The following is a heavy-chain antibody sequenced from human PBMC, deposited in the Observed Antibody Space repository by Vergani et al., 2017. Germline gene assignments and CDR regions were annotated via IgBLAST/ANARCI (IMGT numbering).Heavy chain of an antibody. V-gene: IGHV1-8*01. CDR3: ARGSVYSGSYGGLGY. D-gene: IGHD1-26*01. CDR1: GYTFTSYD. J-gene: IGHJ4*02. CDR2: MNPNSGNT. Sequence: QVPLVPSGAEVKTPGASVKVSCKASGYTFTSYDINWVRQATGQGLEWMGWMNPNSGNTGYAQKFQGRVTMTRNTSISTAYMELSSLRSEDTAVYYCARGSVYSGSYGGLGYWGQGTLVTVSS.